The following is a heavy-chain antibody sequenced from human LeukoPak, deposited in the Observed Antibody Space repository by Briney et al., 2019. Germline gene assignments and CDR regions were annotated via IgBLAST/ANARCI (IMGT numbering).Heavy chain of an antibody. CDR3: ARRTTTIITPGAFDI. D-gene: IGHD4-11*01. V-gene: IGHV5-51*01. J-gene: IGHJ3*02. CDR2: IYPGDSDT. Sequence: GESLKISCKGSGYTFTTYWIGWVRQMPGKGLEWMGIIYPGDSDTRYSPSFQGQVTISADKSTSTAYLQWSSLKASDTAMYYCARRTTTIITPGAFDIWGQGTMVTVTS. CDR1: GYTFTTYW.